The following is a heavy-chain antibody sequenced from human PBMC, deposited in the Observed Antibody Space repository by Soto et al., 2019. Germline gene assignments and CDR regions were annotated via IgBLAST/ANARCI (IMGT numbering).Heavy chain of an antibody. V-gene: IGHV1-18*01. CDR1: GYKFTSYG. CDR3: ARHHWMVPRGGYD. D-gene: IGHD6-19*01. Sequence: QLHLVQSGPEVKKPGASVKVSCKASGYKFTSYGITWVRQAPGQGLEWMGWISGYNGDTKFGQKVQRRVKLATGMSTSTAYMELRRLRSDDTAVYYCARHHWMVPRGGYDWGQGTLVTVSS. J-gene: IGHJ4*02. CDR2: ISGYNGDT.